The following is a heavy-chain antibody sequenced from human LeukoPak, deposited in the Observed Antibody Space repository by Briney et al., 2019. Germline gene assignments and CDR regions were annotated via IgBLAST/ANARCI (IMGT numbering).Heavy chain of an antibody. CDR3: ASSPSTSLRAPFGY. CDR1: GYTFSNYG. J-gene: IGHJ4*02. V-gene: IGHV1-18*01. Sequence: ASVKVSCKASGYTFSNYGIIWVRQAPGKGLEWMGWINPYNGNTNFGQKVQGRLTMTTDTTTRTAYMQLRNLRSDDTAVYYCASSPSTSLRAPFGYWGQGTLVTVSS. CDR2: INPYNGNT. D-gene: IGHD2/OR15-2a*01.